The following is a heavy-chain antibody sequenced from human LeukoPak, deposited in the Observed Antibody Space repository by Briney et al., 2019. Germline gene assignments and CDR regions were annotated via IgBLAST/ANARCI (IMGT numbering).Heavy chain of an antibody. D-gene: IGHD1-26*01. CDR3: ATSRLGSFYYYYYGMDV. V-gene: IGHV1-24*01. J-gene: IGHJ6*02. CDR2: FDPEDGET. CDR1: GYTLTELS. Sequence: ASVKVSCKVSGYTLTELSTHWVRQAPGKGLEWMGGFDPEDGETIYAQKFQGRVTMTEDTSTDTAYMELSSLRSEDTAVYYCATSRLGSFYYYYYGMDVWGQGTTVTVSS.